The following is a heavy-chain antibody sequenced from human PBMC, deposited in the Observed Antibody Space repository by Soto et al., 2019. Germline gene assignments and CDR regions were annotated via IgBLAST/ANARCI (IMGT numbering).Heavy chain of an antibody. CDR3: AKDLSFVVGASDY. CDR1: GFTFTSYA. V-gene: IGHV3-23*01. D-gene: IGHD1-26*01. Sequence: LRVSCAASGFTFTSYAMAWVRQAPGKGLEWVSTIGGSGGGTFFADSVQGRFTISRDNSKNTLYLQMNSLRADDTAVYYCAKDLSFVVGASDYWGQGTLVTVPQ. CDR2: IGGSGGGT. J-gene: IGHJ4*02.